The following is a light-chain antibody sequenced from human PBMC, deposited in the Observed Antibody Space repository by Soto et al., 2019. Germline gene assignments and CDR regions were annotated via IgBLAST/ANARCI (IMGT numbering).Light chain of an antibody. V-gene: IGKV1-5*01. Sequence: DIQMTQYPSTLSASVGERVTISCRASQSVNNWLAWYQRKPGKAPKLLIHDASTLESGIPSRFSGSRSGTEFTLTISSLQPDDFATYYCQQYNSYWTFGQGTKVEIK. CDR3: QQYNSYWT. J-gene: IGKJ1*01. CDR1: QSVNNW. CDR2: DAS.